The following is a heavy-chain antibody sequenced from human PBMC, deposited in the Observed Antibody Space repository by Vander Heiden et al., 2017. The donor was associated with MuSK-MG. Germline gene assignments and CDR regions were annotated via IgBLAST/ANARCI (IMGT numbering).Heavy chain of an antibody. CDR3: ARAEASGWFDY. Sequence: QLQLVESVGDVLQPMRAVRLSCAASGFAFSRPYMHWVRQAPGKGLEWVAVIWYDGGKEYYGDSVKGRFTISRDNSKNTVFPQMNSLTAEDTAVYYCARAEASGWFDYWGQGSLVTVSS. J-gene: IGHJ4*02. CDR2: IWYDGGKE. V-gene: IGHV3-33*01. CDR1: GFAFSRPY. D-gene: IGHD6-19*01.